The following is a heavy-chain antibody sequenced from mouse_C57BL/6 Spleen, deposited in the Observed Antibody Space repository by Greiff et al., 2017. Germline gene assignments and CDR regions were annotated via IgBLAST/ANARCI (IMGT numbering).Heavy chain of an antibody. CDR2: ISDGGSYT. CDR1: GFTFSSYA. D-gene: IGHD1-1*01. CDR3: ARDDYYGSSYRYYYAMDY. Sequence: EVQRVESGGGLVKPGGSLKLSCAASGFTFSSYAMSWVRQTPEKRLEWVATISDGGSYTYYPDNVKGRFTISRDNAKNNLYLQMSHLKAEDTAMYYCARDDYYGSSYRYYYAMDYWGQGTSVTVSS. J-gene: IGHJ4*01. V-gene: IGHV5-4*01.